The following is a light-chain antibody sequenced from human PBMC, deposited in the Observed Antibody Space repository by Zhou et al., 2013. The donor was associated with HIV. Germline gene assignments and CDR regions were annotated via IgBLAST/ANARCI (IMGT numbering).Light chain of an antibody. Sequence: QSALTQPASVSGSPGQSISISCTGNNSNVGNYNLVSWYQQHPGKAPKFLIYEVNKRPSGVSSHFSGSKSGNTASLKISGLHADDEADYYCCSYVDNHVIFGGG. CDR2: EVN. V-gene: IGLV2-23*02. CDR3: CSYVDNHVI. J-gene: IGLJ2*01. CDR1: NSNVGNYNL.